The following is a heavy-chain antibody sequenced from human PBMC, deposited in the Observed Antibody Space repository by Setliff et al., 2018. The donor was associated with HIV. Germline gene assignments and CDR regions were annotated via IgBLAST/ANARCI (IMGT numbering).Heavy chain of an antibody. J-gene: IGHJ6*02. V-gene: IGHV1-8*01. CDR2: MNPNSGNT. Sequence: GASVKVSCKASGGTFSSQDINWVRQATGQGLEWMGWMNPNSGNTGYAPKFQGRVTMTRDTSINTAYMVLSSLTSDDTAVYYCASTWSRVPYYLMDVWGQGTTVTVSS. D-gene: IGHD2-8*02. CDR3: ASTWSRVPYYLMDV. CDR1: GGTFSSQD.